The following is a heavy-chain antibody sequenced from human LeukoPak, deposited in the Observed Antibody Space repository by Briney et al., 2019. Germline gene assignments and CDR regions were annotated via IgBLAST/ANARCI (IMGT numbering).Heavy chain of an antibody. CDR3: AREGGYDYGIFFDY. CDR2: VYYSGST. V-gene: IGHV4-39*07. J-gene: IGHJ4*02. Sequence: SETLSLTCTVSGGSISSTTYYWGWIRQPPGKGLEWIGSVYYSGSTYYNPSLKSPVTISIDTSKNQFSLKLSSVTAADTAVYYCAREGGYDYGIFFDYWGQGTLVTVSS. CDR1: GGSISSTTYY. D-gene: IGHD5-12*01.